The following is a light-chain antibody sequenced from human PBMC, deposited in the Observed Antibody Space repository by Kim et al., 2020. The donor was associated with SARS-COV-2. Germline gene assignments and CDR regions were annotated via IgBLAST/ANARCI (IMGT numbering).Light chain of an antibody. CDR2: GAS. CDR1: QSVSGTY. CDR3: QQYDSSSRWT. Sequence: PGERATLSCRASQSVSGTYLAWYQQKPGQAPRLLIYGASSRATGIPDRFSGSGSGTDFTLTINRLEPEDFAVYYCQQYDSSSRWTFGEGTKVDIK. V-gene: IGKV3-20*01. J-gene: IGKJ1*01.